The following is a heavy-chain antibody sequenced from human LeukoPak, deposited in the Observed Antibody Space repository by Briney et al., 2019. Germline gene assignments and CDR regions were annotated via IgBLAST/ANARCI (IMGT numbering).Heavy chain of an antibody. CDR1: GGTFSSYA. V-gene: IGHV1-69*06. Sequence: SVKVSCKTSGGTFSSYAVSWVRQAPGQGLEWMGGIMPIFGKPNYAQKFQGRVTITADKSTSTAYMELSSLRSEDTAVYYCARDKNYYGSYYYYYMDVWGKGTTVTVSS. J-gene: IGHJ6*03. D-gene: IGHD3-10*01. CDR3: ARDKNYYGSYYYYYMDV. CDR2: IMPIFGKP.